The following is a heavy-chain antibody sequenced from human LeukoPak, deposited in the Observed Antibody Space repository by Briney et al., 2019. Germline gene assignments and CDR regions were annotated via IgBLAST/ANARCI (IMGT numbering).Heavy chain of an antibody. D-gene: IGHD4-17*01. CDR1: GFTFSSYS. CDR2: ISSSSSYI. CDR3: ARDLRRIITVNTVLDY. V-gene: IGHV3-21*04. J-gene: IGHJ4*02. Sequence: GGSLRLSCAASGFTFSSYSMNWVRQAPGKGLEWVSSISSSSSYIYYADSVKGRFTLSRDNAKNSLYLQMNSLRAEDTAVYYCARDLRRIITVNTVLDYWGQGTLVSVS.